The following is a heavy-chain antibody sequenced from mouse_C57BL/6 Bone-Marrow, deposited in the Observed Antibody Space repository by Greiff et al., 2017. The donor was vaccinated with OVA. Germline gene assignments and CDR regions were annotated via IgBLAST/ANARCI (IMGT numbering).Heavy chain of an antibody. CDR3: ARLGFWDWYFDV. CDR2: INPNNGGT. Sequence: VQLQQSVPELVKPGASVKISCKASGYTFTDYYMNWVKQSHGKSLEWIGDINPNNGGTSYNQKFKGKATLTVDKSSSTAYMELRSLTSEDSAVYYCARLGFWDWYFDVWGTGTTVTVSS. D-gene: IGHD4-1*01. V-gene: IGHV1-26*01. CDR1: GYTFTDYY. J-gene: IGHJ1*03.